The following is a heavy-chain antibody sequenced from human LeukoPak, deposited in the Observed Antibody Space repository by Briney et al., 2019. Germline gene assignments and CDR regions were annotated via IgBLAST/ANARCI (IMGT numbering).Heavy chain of an antibody. V-gene: IGHV3-48*04. J-gene: IGHJ1*01. Sequence: GGSLRLSCAASGFTFSSYSMNWVRQAPGKGLEWVSYISSSSSTIYYADSVKGRFTISRDNAKNSLYLQMNSLRVEDTAVYYCAGPLGSPYFHHWGQGTLVTVSS. D-gene: IGHD3-10*01. CDR3: AGPLGSPYFHH. CDR2: ISSSSSTI. CDR1: GFTFSSYS.